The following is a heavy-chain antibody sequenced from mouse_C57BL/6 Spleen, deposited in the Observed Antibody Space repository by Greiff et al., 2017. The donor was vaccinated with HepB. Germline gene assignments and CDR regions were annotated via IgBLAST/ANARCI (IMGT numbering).Heavy chain of an antibody. CDR1: GFTFSDYY. CDR2: ISNGGGST. V-gene: IGHV5-12*01. J-gene: IGHJ4*01. D-gene: IGHD2-5*01. CDR3: ARGGYSNYAMDY. Sequence: DVMLVESGGGLVQPGGSLKLSCAASGFTFSDYYMYWVRQTPEKRLEWVAYISNGGGSTYYPDTVKGRFTISRDNAKNTLYLQMSRLKSEDTAMYYCARGGYSNYAMDYWGQGTSVTVSS.